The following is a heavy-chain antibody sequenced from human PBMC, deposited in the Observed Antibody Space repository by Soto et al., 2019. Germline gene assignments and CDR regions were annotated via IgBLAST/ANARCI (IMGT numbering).Heavy chain of an antibody. Sequence: QVQLQQWGAGLLKPSETLSPTCAVYGGFVTSGSYYWSWIRQPPGKGLEWIGEMSHSGGTHFNPSLKSRVTISVDTSKNQFTLKVSSVTAADTALYYCARVERGTATTVVDAFDIWGPGTMVTVSS. D-gene: IGHD1-1*01. J-gene: IGHJ3*02. V-gene: IGHV4-34*01. CDR2: MSHSGGT. CDR1: GGFVTSGSYY. CDR3: ARVERGTATTVVDAFDI.